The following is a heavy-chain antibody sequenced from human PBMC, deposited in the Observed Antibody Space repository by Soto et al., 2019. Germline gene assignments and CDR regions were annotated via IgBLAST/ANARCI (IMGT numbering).Heavy chain of an antibody. D-gene: IGHD2-21*02. CDR2: IWYDATKK. Sequence: ESGGGVVQPGRSLRLSCAASGFTFSRFGMHWVRQAPGKGLEWVAVIWYDATKKYYGDSVKGRFTISRDNSQSTLYLQMNSLRAEDTAIYYCAKDGCGGDCYDIAYWGQGTLVTVSS. V-gene: IGHV3-33*06. CDR1: GFTFSRFG. J-gene: IGHJ4*02. CDR3: AKDGCGGDCYDIAY.